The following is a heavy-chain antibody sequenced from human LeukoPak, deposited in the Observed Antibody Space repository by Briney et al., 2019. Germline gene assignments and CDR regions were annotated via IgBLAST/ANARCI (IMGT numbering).Heavy chain of an antibody. D-gene: IGHD6-19*01. CDR2: ITTYNGDT. V-gene: IGHV1-18*01. Sequence: ASVKVSCKASGYTFTSYGINWVRQAPGQGLEWMGWITTYNGDTNYAQKLQGRVTMTTDTSTSTAYMELGSLRSDDTAVYYCARDLKMGYSSGRHSWGTGSSNDYWGQGTLVTVSS. CDR3: ARDLKMGYSSGRHSWGTGSSNDY. J-gene: IGHJ4*02. CDR1: GYTFTSYG.